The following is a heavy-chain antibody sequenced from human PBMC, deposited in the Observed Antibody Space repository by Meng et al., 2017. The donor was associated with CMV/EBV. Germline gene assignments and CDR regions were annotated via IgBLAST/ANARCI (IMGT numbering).Heavy chain of an antibody. V-gene: IGHV3-48*04. CDR1: GFTFSSYS. CDR2: ISSSSSTI. CDR3: ARAVAGTAGDSDY. Sequence: GESLKISCAVSGFTFSSYSRNWVRQAPGKGLEWVSYISSSSSTIYYAVSVKGRFTISRDNAKNSLYLQMNSLRAEDTAVYYCARAVAGTAGDSDYWGQGTLVTVSS. J-gene: IGHJ4*02. D-gene: IGHD6-19*01.